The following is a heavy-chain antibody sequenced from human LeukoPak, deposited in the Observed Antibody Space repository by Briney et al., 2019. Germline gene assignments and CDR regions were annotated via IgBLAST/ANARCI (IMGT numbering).Heavy chain of an antibody. CDR3: AKENSAYYYDH. Sequence: GGSLRLSCAASGFTFSNYDMSWVRQAPGKGLEWVSSITSRGDATYYTDSVQGRFTISRDSSKNTLSLQMISLRAEDTAVYHCAKENSAYYYDHWGQGSLVTVSS. V-gene: IGHV3-23*01. CDR2: ITSRGDAT. D-gene: IGHD1-26*01. J-gene: IGHJ4*02. CDR1: GFTFSNYD.